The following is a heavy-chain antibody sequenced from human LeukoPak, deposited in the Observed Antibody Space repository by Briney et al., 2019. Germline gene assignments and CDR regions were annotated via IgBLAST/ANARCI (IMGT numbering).Heavy chain of an antibody. V-gene: IGHV4-38-2*02. CDR3: TRGQVVREY. CDR1: GFSISSTFY. J-gene: IGHJ4*02. Sequence: PSETLSLTCTVSGFSISSTFYWVWIRQPPGKGLEWIGHINHSGSTNSNPALESRVTISLDTSKNQFSLKLTSVTAADTAVYYCTRGQVVREYWGQGTLVTVSS. D-gene: IGHD2-15*01. CDR2: INHSGST.